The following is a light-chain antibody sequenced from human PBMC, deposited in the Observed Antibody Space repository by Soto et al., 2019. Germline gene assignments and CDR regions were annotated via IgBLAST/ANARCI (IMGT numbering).Light chain of an antibody. CDR3: CSYAGSPPYV. Sequence: QSVLTQPPSASGSPGQSVTISCTGTSSDIGAYNYVSWYQQLPGKAPKLMIYEVSKRPSGVPDRFSGSKSGNTASLTVSGLQTEDEADYYCCSYAGSPPYVFGTGTKVTVL. V-gene: IGLV2-8*01. CDR2: EVS. J-gene: IGLJ1*01. CDR1: SSDIGAYNY.